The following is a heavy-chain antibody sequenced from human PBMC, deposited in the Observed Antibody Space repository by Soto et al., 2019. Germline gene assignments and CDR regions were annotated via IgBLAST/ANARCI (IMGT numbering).Heavy chain of an antibody. CDR3: ARDRRGSGYDLPVWFDP. D-gene: IGHD5-12*01. Sequence: SPTLSLTCAISWDSVSSNSAAWNWIRPSPSRGLEWLGRTYYRSKWYNDYAVSVKSRITINPDTSKNQFSLQLNSVTPEDTAVYYCARDRRGSGYDLPVWFDPWGQGTLVTVSS. V-gene: IGHV6-1*01. CDR1: WDSVSSNSAA. CDR2: TYYRSKWYN. J-gene: IGHJ5*02.